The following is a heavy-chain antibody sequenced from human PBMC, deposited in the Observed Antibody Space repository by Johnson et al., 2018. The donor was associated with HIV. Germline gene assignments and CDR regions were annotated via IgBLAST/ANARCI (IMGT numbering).Heavy chain of an antibody. J-gene: IGHJ3*02. CDR2: IAYDGSNK. D-gene: IGHD6-13*01. V-gene: IGHV3-30*04. Sequence: QVLLVESGGGVVQPGRSLRLSCAASGFTFSSYAMHGVRQAPGKGLGWVAVIAYDGSNKYYADSVKGRFTISRDNSKNPLYLQMNSLTAEDTAVYYCARAIAAACTVGVDAFDIWGQGTMVTVSS. CDR1: GFTFSSYA. CDR3: ARAIAAACTVGVDAFDI.